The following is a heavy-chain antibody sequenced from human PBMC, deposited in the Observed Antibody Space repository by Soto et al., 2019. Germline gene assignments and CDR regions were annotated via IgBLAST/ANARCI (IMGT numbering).Heavy chain of an antibody. D-gene: IGHD3-16*01. Sequence: GGTLRLSCVASGFTFSKYWMSWVGQAPGKGLEWVAYISRSRSTLYYAASLEGRFTISRDNAKNSLYLQMNSLRAEDTAVYYCARQKGALAYNWFDPWGQGTLVTVSS. V-gene: IGHV3-48*01. CDR3: ARQKGALAYNWFDP. CDR1: GFTFSKYW. CDR2: ISRSRSTL. J-gene: IGHJ5*02.